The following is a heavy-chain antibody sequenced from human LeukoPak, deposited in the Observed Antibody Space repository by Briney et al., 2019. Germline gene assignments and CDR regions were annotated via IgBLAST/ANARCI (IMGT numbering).Heavy chain of an antibody. CDR1: GFTFSSYG. CDR3: AKNLGAGGVATIFDY. D-gene: IGHD5-12*01. Sequence: GGSLRLSCAASGFTFSSYGMHWVRQAPGKGLEWVAFIRYDGSNKYYADTVKGRFTISRDSSKNTMYLQMNSLRAEDTAVYYCAKNLGAGGVATIFDYWGQGTLVTVSS. J-gene: IGHJ4*02. CDR2: IRYDGSNK. V-gene: IGHV3-30*02.